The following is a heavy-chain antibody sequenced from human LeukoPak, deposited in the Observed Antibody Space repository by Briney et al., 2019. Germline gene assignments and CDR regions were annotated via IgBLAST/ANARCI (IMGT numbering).Heavy chain of an antibody. CDR1: GFTVSSNY. CDR2: IYSGGSR. CDR3: ARSEGGWNYALDY. V-gene: IGHV3-53*01. J-gene: IGHJ4*02. D-gene: IGHD1-7*01. Sequence: GGSLRLSCAASGFTVSSNYMSWVRQAPGKGLEWVSVIYSGGSRYYADSVRGRFTIFRDNSKNTVYLQLNSLRAEDTAVYYCARSEGGWNYALDYWGQGTLVTVSS.